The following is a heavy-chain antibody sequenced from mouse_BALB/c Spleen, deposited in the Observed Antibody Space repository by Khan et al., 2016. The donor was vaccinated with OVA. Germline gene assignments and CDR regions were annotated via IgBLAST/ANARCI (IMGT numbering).Heavy chain of an antibody. Sequence: QVQLKQSGAELVRPGSSVKISCKASGYAFSSYWMNWVKQRPGQGLEWIGQIYPGDGNTHYTGNFKGKATLTADKSSSTAYMQLSSLTSGDSAVYFCARLGYWLAYWGQGTLVTDAA. CDR3: ARLGYWLAY. J-gene: IGHJ3*01. V-gene: IGHV1-80*01. D-gene: IGHD2-14*01. CDR2: IYPGDGNT. CDR1: GYAFSSYW.